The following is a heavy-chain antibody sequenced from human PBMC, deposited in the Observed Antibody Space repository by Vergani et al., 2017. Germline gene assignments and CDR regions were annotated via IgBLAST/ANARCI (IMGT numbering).Heavy chain of an antibody. CDR3: ARVDTXVPATSHFYYMDV. Sequence: QVQLQESGPGVVKPSQTLTLTCAVSGGSISSGDHCWTWIRQRPGKGLEWIGYIFYSGTTYDNPSLRSRLTISVDTSQNQFSLKVRSVTAADTAVYYCARVDTXVPATSHFYYMDVWGKGTTVVVSS. CDR2: IFYSGTT. D-gene: IGHD6-25*01. V-gene: IGHV4-31*11. J-gene: IGHJ6*03. CDR1: GGSISSGDHC.